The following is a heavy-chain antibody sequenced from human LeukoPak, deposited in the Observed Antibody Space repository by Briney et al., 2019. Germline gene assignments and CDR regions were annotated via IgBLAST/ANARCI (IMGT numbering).Heavy chain of an antibody. Sequence: GGSLRLSCAASGFTFSDYYMSWIRQAPGKGLEWVSYISSSGSTMYYADSVKGRFTISRDNAKNSLYLQMNSLRAEDTAVYYCARELSYYYDSSGYHFPFQHWGQGTLVTVSS. V-gene: IGHV3-11*01. CDR2: ISSSGSTM. CDR3: ARELSYYYDSSGYHFPFQH. J-gene: IGHJ1*01. D-gene: IGHD3-22*01. CDR1: GFTFSDYY.